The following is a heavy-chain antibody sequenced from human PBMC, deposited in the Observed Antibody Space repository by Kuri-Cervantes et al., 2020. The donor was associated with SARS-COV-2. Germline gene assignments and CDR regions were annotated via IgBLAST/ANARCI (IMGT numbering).Heavy chain of an antibody. V-gene: IGHV3-9*01. Sequence: SLKISCAASGFTFDDYAMHWVRQAPGKGLEWVSGISWNSGNIGYADSVKGRFTISRDNAKNSLFLQMNSLRAEDTAVYYCARDSTVAGTGFDYWGRGTLVTVSS. D-gene: IGHD6-19*01. CDR3: ARDSTVAGTGFDY. CDR1: GFTFDDYA. CDR2: ISWNSGNI. J-gene: IGHJ4*02.